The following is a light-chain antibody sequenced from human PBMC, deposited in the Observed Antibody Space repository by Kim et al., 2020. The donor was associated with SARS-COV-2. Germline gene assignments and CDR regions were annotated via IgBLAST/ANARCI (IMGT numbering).Light chain of an antibody. J-gene: IGLJ2*01. CDR1: SLRSYY. V-gene: IGLV3-19*01. CDR3: NSRDSSGNHVV. CDR2: GKN. Sequence: LGQTVGSTCRGDSLRSYYASWYQQKPGQAPVLVIYGKNNRPSGIPDRFSGSSSGNTASLTITGAQAEDEADYYCNSRDSSGNHVVFGGGTQLTVL.